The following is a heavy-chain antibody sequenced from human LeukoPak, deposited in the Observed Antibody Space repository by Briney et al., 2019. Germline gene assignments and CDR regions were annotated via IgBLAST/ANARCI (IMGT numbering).Heavy chain of an antibody. CDR1: GGSIRSDY. Sequence: PSETLSLTCTVSGGSIRSDYCYWIRQPPGKGLEWIGYIYSTGNTNYNPSLKSRVTISADTSKNQFSLNLTTLPCVDTALYYCARGLQLWPLDYWGQGTLVTVSS. CDR3: ARGLQLWPLDY. CDR2: IYSTGNT. J-gene: IGHJ4*02. V-gene: IGHV4-59*01. D-gene: IGHD5-18*01.